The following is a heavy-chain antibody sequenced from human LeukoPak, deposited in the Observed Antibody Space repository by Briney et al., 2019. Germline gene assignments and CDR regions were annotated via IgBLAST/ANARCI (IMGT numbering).Heavy chain of an antibody. J-gene: IGHJ6*02. V-gene: IGHV4-31*03. CDR2: IDYSGST. D-gene: IGHD3-10*01. CDR1: GVSISSGGYD. Sequence: SQTLSLTCTVSGVSISSGGYDWRWLRQHPGKGLEWIGYIDYSGSTYYNPSLKSRVTISVDTSKNQFSLKLSSVTAADTAVYYCARVPSYYGSGTARYGMDVWGQGTTVTVSS. CDR3: ARVPSYYGSGTARYGMDV.